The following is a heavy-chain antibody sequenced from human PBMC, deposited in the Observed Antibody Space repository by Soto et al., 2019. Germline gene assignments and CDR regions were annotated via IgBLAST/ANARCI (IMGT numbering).Heavy chain of an antibody. V-gene: IGHV3-30*18. J-gene: IGHJ4*02. CDR2: ISYDGSNK. CDR3: AKDILRGYRYGVDY. CDR1: GFTFSSYG. D-gene: IGHD5-18*01. Sequence: QVQLVESGGGVVQPGRSLRLSCAASGFTFSSYGMHWVRQAPGKGLEWVAVISYDGSNKYYADSVKGRFTISRDNSKNTLYLQMKSLRAEDTAVYYCAKDILRGYRYGVDYWGQGTLVTVSS.